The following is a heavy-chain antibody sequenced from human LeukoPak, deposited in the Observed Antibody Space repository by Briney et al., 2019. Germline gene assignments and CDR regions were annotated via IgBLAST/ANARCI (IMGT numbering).Heavy chain of an antibody. CDR3: ARVIGAVAFDI. D-gene: IGHD1-26*01. V-gene: IGHV3-64*01. J-gene: IGHJ3*02. CDR2: ISSNGGST. Sequence: GGSLRLSCAASGFTFSSYAMHWVRQAPGKGLEYVSAISSNGGSTYYANSVKGRFTISRDNSKNTLYLQMGSLRAEDMAVYYCARVIGAVAFDIWGQGTMVTVSS. CDR1: GFTFSSYA.